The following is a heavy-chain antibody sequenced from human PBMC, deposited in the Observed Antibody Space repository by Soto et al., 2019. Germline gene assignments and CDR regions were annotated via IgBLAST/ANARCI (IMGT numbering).Heavy chain of an antibody. CDR3: AHTADYDFWSGYPDNWFDP. Sequence: SGPTLVNPTQTLTLTCTFSGFSLSTSGVGVGWIRQPPGKALEWLALIYWNDDKRYSPSLKSRLTITKDTSKNQVVLTMTNMDPVDTATYYCAHTADYDFWSGYPDNWFDPWGQGTLVTVPQ. CDR1: GFSLSTSGVG. CDR2: IYWNDDK. J-gene: IGHJ5*02. V-gene: IGHV2-5*01. D-gene: IGHD3-3*01.